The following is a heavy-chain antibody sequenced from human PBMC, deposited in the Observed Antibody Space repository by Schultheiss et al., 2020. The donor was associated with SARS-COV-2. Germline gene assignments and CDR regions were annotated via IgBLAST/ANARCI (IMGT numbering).Heavy chain of an antibody. CDR1: GGTFSSYA. CDR3: ARVGVIMVRGVIITHWYFDL. J-gene: IGHJ2*01. D-gene: IGHD3-10*01. Sequence: SVKVSCKASGGTFSSYAISWVRQAPGQGLEWMGGIIPIFGTANYAQKFQGRVTITADESTSTAYMELSSLRSEDTAVYYCARVGVIMVRGVIITHWYFDLWGRGTLVTVSS. CDR2: IIPIFGTA. V-gene: IGHV1-69*13.